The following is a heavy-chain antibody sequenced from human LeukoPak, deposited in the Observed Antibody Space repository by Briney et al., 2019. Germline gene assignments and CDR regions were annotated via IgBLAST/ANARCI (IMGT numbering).Heavy chain of an antibody. CDR1: GFTFSSYS. V-gene: IGHV3-21*01. Sequence: GGSLRLSCAASGFTFSSYSMNWVRQAPGKGLEWVSSISSSSSYIYYADSVKGRFTISRDIAKNSLYLQMNSLRAEDTAVYYCARDPYYDFWSGYYSFYYYYYMDVWGKGTTVTVSS. CDR2: ISSSSSYI. CDR3: ARDPYYDFWSGYYSFYYYYYMDV. D-gene: IGHD3-3*01. J-gene: IGHJ6*03.